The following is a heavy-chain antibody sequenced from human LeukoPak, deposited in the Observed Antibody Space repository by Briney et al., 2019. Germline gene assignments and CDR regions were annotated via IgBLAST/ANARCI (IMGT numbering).Heavy chain of an antibody. J-gene: IGHJ4*02. CDR3: ARERSSGSATNDY. D-gene: IGHD5-12*01. Sequence: GGSLRLSCAASGFTVSNNYMSWIRQAPGKGLECVSYISSSGTYTDYADSVKGRFTISRDNAKNSLYLQMNSLRAEDTAVYYCARERSSGSATNDYWGQGTLVTVSS. CDR2: ISSSGTYT. CDR1: GFTVSNNY. V-gene: IGHV3-11*05.